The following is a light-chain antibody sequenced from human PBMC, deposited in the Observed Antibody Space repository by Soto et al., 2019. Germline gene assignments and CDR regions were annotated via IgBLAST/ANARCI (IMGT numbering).Light chain of an antibody. CDR2: DVT. J-gene: IGLJ2*01. CDR1: SNDVGAYNF. V-gene: IGLV2-11*01. CDR3: SSYAGIYTVL. Sequence: QSVLTQPHSVSGSPGQSVTISCTGTSNDVGAYNFVSWYQQPPGKAPKLMIYDVTKRPTGVPDRFSSSKSDNTAALTISGLQAEDEADYYCSSYAGIYTVLFVGGTKFTVL.